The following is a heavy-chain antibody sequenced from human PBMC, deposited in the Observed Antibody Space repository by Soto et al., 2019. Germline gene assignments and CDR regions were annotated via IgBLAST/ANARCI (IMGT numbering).Heavy chain of an antibody. CDR1: GFTFSSYS. D-gene: IGHD5-12*01. CDR3: ARDHPELSPYSYSGYEASGAFDI. J-gene: IGHJ3*02. Sequence: GGSLRLSCAASGFTFSSYSMNWVRQAPGKGLEWVSSISSSSSYIYYADSVKGRFTISRDNAKNSLYLQMNSLRAEDTAVYYCARDHPELSPYSYSGYEASGAFDIWGQGTMVTVSS. V-gene: IGHV3-21*01. CDR2: ISSSSSYI.